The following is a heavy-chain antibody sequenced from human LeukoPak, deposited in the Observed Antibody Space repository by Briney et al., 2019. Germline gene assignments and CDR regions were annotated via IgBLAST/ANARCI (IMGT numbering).Heavy chain of an antibody. CDR1: GYTFTSYD. D-gene: IGHD6-13*01. Sequence: ASVKVSCKASGYTFTSYDINWVRQATGQGLEWMGWINPNSGGTNYAQKFQGRVTMTRDTSISTAYMELSRLRSDDTAVYYCARDCIAAAGTGTDYWGQGTLVTVSS. CDR3: ARDCIAAAGTGTDY. V-gene: IGHV1-2*02. CDR2: INPNSGGT. J-gene: IGHJ4*02.